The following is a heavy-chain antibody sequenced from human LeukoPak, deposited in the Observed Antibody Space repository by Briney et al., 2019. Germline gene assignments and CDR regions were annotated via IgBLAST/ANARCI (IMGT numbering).Heavy chain of an antibody. Sequence: PSETLSLTCTVSGGSISSSSYYWGWIRQPPGKGLEWIGSIYYSGSTYYNPSLKSRVTISVDTSKNQFSLKLSSVIAADTAVYYCARGEGWFDPWGQGTLVTVSS. V-gene: IGHV4-39*01. CDR3: ARGEGWFDP. CDR2: IYYSGST. J-gene: IGHJ5*02. CDR1: GGSISSSSYY.